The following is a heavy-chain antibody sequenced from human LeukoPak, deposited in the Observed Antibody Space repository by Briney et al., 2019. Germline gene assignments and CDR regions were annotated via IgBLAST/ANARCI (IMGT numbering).Heavy chain of an antibody. CDR2: ISSSSSTI. V-gene: IGHV3-48*01. J-gene: IGHJ3*02. D-gene: IGHD3-16*02. CDR3: ARDVMITFGGVIVTVDAAFDI. CDR1: GFTFSSYS. Sequence: GGSLRLSCAASGFTFSSYSMNWVRQAPGKGLEWVSYISSSSSTIYYADSVKGRFTISRDNAKNSLYLQMNSLRAEDTAVYYCARDVMITFGGVIVTVDAAFDIWGQGTMVTVSS.